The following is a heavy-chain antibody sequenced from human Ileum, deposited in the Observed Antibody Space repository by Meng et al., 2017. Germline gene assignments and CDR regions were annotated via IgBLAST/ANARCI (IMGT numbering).Heavy chain of an antibody. J-gene: IGHJ4*02. CDR3: ARHGGYSQDF. D-gene: IGHD4-23*01. CDR2: ISHSGSA. V-gene: IGHV4-4*02. CDR1: GGSISSNTY. Sequence: QGRLQEPGPGLVRPSGTLSLTCAVSGGSISSNTYWSWVRQPPGKGLEWIGQISHSGSAYYNPSLKSRVTMSVDKSKSQFSLMLTSVTAADTAIYYCARHGGYSQDFWGQGTLVTVSS.